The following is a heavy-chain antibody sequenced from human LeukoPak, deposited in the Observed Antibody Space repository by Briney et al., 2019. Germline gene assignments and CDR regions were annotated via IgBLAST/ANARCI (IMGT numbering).Heavy chain of an antibody. Sequence: PSETLSHTCAVYGGSFSGYYWSWIRQPPGKGLEWIGEINHSGSTNYNPSLKSRVTISVDTSKNQFSLKLSSVTAADTAVYYCARDRAYYYGSGFDYWGQGTLVTVSS. D-gene: IGHD3-10*01. CDR1: GGSFSGYY. V-gene: IGHV4-34*01. CDR2: INHSGST. CDR3: ARDRAYYYGSGFDY. J-gene: IGHJ4*02.